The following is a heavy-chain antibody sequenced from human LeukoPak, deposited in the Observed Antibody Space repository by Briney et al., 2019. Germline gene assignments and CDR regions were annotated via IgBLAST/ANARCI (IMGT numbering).Heavy chain of an antibody. Sequence: ASVKVSCKASGYTFTSYDINCSRHSTGQGLEWRGWMNPSSGNTGYAQKFEARGTRTTNALIRTTYKELTSLTSEDTAVSDCARRRGDSSGQSDYWGQGTLVTASS. CDR1: GYTFTSYD. V-gene: IGHV1-8*01. D-gene: IGHD3-22*01. J-gene: IGHJ4*02. CDR2: MNPSSGNT. CDR3: ARRRGDSSGQSDY.